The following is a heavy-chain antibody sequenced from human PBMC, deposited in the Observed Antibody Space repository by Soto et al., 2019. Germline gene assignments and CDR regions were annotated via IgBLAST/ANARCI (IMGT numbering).Heavy chain of an antibody. CDR2: INHSGST. J-gene: IGHJ3*02. CDR3: ARAPCSGGSCSPGGPPPDAFDI. Sequence: SETLSLTCAVYGGSFSGYYWSWIRQPPGKGLEWIGEINHSGSTNYNPSLKSRVTISVDTSKNQFSLKLSSVTAADTAVYYCARAPCSGGSCSPGGPPPDAFDIWGQGTMVTVSS. V-gene: IGHV4-34*01. D-gene: IGHD2-15*01. CDR1: GGSFSGYY.